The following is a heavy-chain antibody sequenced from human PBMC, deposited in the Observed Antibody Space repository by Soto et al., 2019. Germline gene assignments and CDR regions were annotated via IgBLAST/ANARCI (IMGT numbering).Heavy chain of an antibody. CDR3: ARTPVVPNPLRSGYLFLS. Sequence: PSETLSLTCSVSGGSVSNKTYYLSWIRQPPGKRLEWIGYVYYSGTTNYNPSLKSRVTIPVDLSKNQFSLRLSSVTTADTALYYCARTPVVPNPLRSGYLFLSWGQGTLATVPP. J-gene: IGHJ5*02. CDR1: GGSVSNKTYY. CDR2: VYYSGTT. D-gene: IGHD4-17*01. V-gene: IGHV4-61*01.